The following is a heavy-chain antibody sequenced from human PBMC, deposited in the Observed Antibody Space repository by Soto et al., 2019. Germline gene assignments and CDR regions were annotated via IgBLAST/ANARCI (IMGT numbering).Heavy chain of an antibody. V-gene: IGHV4-31*03. CDR2: IYYSGST. J-gene: IGHJ6*02. CDR3: AREGGCGGDCGYYGMDV. D-gene: IGHD2-21*02. Sequence: KASETLSLTCTVSGGSISSGGYYWSWIRQHPGKGLEWIGYIYYSGSTYYNPSLKSRVTISVDTSKNQFSLKLSSVTAADTAVYYCAREGGCGGDCGYYGMDVWGQGTTVTVSS. CDR1: GGSISSGGYY.